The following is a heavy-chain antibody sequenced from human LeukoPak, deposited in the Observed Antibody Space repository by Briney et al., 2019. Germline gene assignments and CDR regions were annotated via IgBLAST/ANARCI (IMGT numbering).Heavy chain of an antibody. CDR1: GGSISSYY. D-gene: IGHD3-3*01. CDR3: ASTGFTKAFDY. CDR2: IYYSGST. Sequence: SETLSLTCTVSGGSISSYYWSWIRQPPGKGLEWIGYIYYSGSTNYNPSLKSRVTISVDTSKNQFSLKLSSVTAADTAVYYCASTGFTKAFDYWGQGTPVTVSS. V-gene: IGHV4-59*08. J-gene: IGHJ4*02.